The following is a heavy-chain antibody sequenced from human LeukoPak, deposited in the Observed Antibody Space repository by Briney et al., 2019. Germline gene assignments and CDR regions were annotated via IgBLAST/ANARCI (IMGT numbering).Heavy chain of an antibody. D-gene: IGHD2-21*01. J-gene: IGHJ6*03. CDR3: ARGPAYWGGDCWGYYYYYYMDV. CDR2: INPNSGAT. V-gene: IGHV1-2*02. CDR1: GYTFTGYY. Sequence: ASVKVSCKASGYTFTGYYMHWVRQAPGQGLEWMGSINPNSGATNYTQEFQGRVTMTRDTSISTAYMELSRLRSDDTAVYYCARGPAYWGGDCWGYYYYYYMDVWGKGTTVTVSS.